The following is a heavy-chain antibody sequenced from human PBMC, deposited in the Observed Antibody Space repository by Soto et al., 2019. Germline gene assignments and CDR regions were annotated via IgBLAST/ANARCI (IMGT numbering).Heavy chain of an antibody. Sequence: QVQLVESGGGVVQPGRSLRLSCAASGFTFRSYAMHWVRQAPGKGLEWVAVISYDGSKKYYADSVKGRFTISRDDSENTLSLQMNSLRAEDTAVYYCARDDDYGDYRLDYWGQGTLVTVSS. CDR1: GFTFRSYA. V-gene: IGHV3-30-3*01. CDR2: ISYDGSKK. CDR3: ARDDDYGDYRLDY. J-gene: IGHJ4*02. D-gene: IGHD4-17*01.